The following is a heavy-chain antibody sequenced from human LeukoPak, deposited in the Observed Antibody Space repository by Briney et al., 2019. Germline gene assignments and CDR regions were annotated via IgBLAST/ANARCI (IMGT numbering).Heavy chain of an antibody. D-gene: IGHD3-9*01. CDR3: ARDDFDWSPRGDYYYYGMDV. CDR1: GFTFSSYS. CDR2: ISSSSSYI. J-gene: IGHJ6*02. V-gene: IGHV3-21*01. Sequence: GSLRLSCAASGFTFSSYSMNWVRQAPGKGLEWVSSISSSSSYIYYADSVKGRFTISRDNAKNSLYLQMNSLRAEDTAVYYCARDDFDWSPRGDYYYYGMDVWGQGTTVTVSS.